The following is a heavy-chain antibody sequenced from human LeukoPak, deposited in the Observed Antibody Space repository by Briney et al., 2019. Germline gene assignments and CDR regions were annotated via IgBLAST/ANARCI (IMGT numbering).Heavy chain of an antibody. D-gene: IGHD3-22*01. CDR2: ISGSGGST. V-gene: IGHV3-23*01. J-gene: IGHJ4*02. CDR1: GFTFSSSS. Sequence: GGSLRLSCAASGFTFSSSSMNWVRQAPGKGLEWVSAISGSGGSTYYADSVKGRFTISRDNSKNTLYLQMNSLKAEDTAVYYCAKGRFVTDLYYYDSSGYYWGQGTLVTVSS. CDR3: AKGRFVTDLYYYDSSGYY.